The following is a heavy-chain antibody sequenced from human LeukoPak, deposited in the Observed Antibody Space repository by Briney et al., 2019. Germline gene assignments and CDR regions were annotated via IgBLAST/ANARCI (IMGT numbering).Heavy chain of an antibody. CDR3: ARGPLPYSSSWYDYYYYYMDV. CDR2: IIPIFGTA. D-gene: IGHD6-13*01. Sequence: ASVKVSYKASGYTFTSYYMHWVRQAPGQGLEWMGGIIPIFGTANYAQKFQGRVTITADESTSTAYMELSSLRSEDTAVYYCARGPLPYSSSWYDYYYYYMDVWGKGTTVTISS. V-gene: IGHV1-69*13. J-gene: IGHJ6*03. CDR1: GYTFTSYY.